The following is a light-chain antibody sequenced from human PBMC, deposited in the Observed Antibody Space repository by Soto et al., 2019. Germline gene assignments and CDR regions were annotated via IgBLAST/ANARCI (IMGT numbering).Light chain of an antibody. V-gene: IGKV3-15*01. CDR1: QSVSSN. J-gene: IGKJ3*01. CDR2: GAS. CDR3: QQAGT. Sequence: EIVMTQSPATLSVSPGERATLSCRASQSVSSNLAWYQQKPGQAPRLLIYGASTRATGIPARFSGSGSGTKFTLTISSLQSEDFAVYYCQQAGTFGPGTKVDIK.